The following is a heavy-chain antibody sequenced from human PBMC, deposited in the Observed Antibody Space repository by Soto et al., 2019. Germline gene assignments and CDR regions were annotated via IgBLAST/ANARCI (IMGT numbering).Heavy chain of an antibody. D-gene: IGHD3-22*01. V-gene: IGHV1-69*13. CDR2: IIPIFGTA. CDR1: GGTFSSYA. Sequence: SVKVSCKASGGTFSSYAISWVRQAPGQGLEWMGGIIPIFGTANYAQKFQGRVTITADESTSTAYMELSSLRSEDTAVYYCAFFFEEEHGIRYYLSVWAFWRKGTSDPVSS. J-gene: IGHJ6*04. CDR3: AFFFEEEHGIRYYLSVWAF.